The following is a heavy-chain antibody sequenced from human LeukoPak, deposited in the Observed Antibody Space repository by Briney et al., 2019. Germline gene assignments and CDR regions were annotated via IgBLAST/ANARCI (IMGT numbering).Heavy chain of an antibody. CDR1: GASIRSYS. J-gene: IGHJ3*02. V-gene: IGHV4-4*07. D-gene: IGHD1-26*01. Sequence: KPSETLSLTXSVSGASIRSYSWSWLRQPAGKGLEWLGRIHTSASTEYNPSLKSRVTMSVDTSKNQFSLKLNSVTAADTAVYYCARDDNSEYSDDAFDIWGQGTLVTVSS. CDR2: IHTSAST. CDR3: ARDDNSEYSDDAFDI.